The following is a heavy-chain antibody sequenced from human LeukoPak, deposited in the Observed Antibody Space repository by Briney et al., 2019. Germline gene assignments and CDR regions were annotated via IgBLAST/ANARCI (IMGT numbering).Heavy chain of an antibody. CDR3: AKSPNLDY. Sequence: QPGGSLRLSCAASGFTFSSYAMHWVRQAPGKGLEWVAVISYDGSNKYYADSVKGRFTISRDNSKNTLYLQMNSLRAEDTAVYYCAKSPNLDYWGQGTLVTVSS. CDR2: ISYDGSNK. J-gene: IGHJ4*02. V-gene: IGHV3-30-3*02. CDR1: GFTFSSYA.